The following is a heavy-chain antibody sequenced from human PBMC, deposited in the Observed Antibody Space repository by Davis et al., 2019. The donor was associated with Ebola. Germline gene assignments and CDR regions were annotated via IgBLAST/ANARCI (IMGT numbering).Heavy chain of an antibody. D-gene: IGHD3-10*01. Sequence: ESLKISCTIFGGSIISHSDYWGWIRQPPGKGLEWIGSIYYSGSTHYNPSLKSRLTISVDTSNNQFFLKLKSLTAADTAGYYCARNTSGIPFDNWGQGTLVTVSS. V-gene: IGHV4-39*07. CDR1: GGSIISHSDY. CDR3: ARNTSGIPFDN. CDR2: IYYSGST. J-gene: IGHJ4*02.